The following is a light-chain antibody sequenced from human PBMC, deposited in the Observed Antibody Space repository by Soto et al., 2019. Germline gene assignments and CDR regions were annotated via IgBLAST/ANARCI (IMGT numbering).Light chain of an antibody. V-gene: IGKV3-11*01. CDR2: DAS. CDR3: QQRSNWPT. Sequence: EIVLTQSPATLSLSPGERATLSCRASQSVSSFLAWYQQKPGQAPRLLIYDASNRATGIPARFSGSGSGTHCTLTISSLEAEDFAVYYCQQRSNWPTFGQGTRLEIK. J-gene: IGKJ5*01. CDR1: QSVSSF.